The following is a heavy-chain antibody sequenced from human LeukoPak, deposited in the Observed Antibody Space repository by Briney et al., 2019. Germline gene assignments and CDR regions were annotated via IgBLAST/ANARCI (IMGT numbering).Heavy chain of an antibody. Sequence: SETLSLTCTVSGGSISSSSYYWGWIRQPPGKGLEWIGYIYYSGSTYYNPSLKSRVTISVDTSKNQFSLKLSSVTAADTAVYYCARDEYYDILTGSGTGAFDIWGQGTMVTVSS. J-gene: IGHJ3*02. V-gene: IGHV4-30-4*08. CDR3: ARDEYYDILTGSGTGAFDI. D-gene: IGHD3-9*01. CDR2: IYYSGST. CDR1: GGSISSSSYY.